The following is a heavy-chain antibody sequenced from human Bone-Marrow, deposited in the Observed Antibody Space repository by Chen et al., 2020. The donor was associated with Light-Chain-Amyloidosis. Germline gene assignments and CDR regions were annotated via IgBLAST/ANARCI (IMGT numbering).Heavy chain of an antibody. V-gene: IGHV3-7*02. CDR2: IKQGGSAK. J-gene: IGHJ4*02. CDR1: GLTFSSSW. D-gene: IGHD2-21*02. Sequence: EVQLVESGGGLVQPGGSLRRSCTATGLTFSSSWMSWVRQAPGKGLEWVANIKQGGSAKYYVDSVKGRFTISRDDAKNSLYLQMNSLRAEDTAVYYCATDFSVTHWGQGTLVTVSS. CDR3: ATDFSVTH.